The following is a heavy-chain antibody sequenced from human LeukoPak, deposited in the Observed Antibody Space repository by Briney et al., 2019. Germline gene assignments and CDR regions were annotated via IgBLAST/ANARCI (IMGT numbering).Heavy chain of an antibody. CDR2: IYYSGSA. V-gene: IGHV4-31*03. CDR3: ARVNYGSATKEDY. J-gene: IGHJ4*02. Sequence: KASETLSLTCTVSGGSISSGGYYWSWIRQHPGKGLEWIGYIYYSGSAYYNPFLKSRVTISVDTSENQFSLKLSSVTAADTAVYYCARVNYGSATKEDYWGQGTLVTVSS. D-gene: IGHD3-10*01. CDR1: GGSISSGGYY.